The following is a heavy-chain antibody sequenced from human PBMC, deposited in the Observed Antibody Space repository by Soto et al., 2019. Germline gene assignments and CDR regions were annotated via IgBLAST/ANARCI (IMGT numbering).Heavy chain of an antibody. V-gene: IGHV1-69*13. CDR3: GGYCISTSCYPLYGMDV. J-gene: IGHJ6*02. CDR1: GGTFSSYA. Sequence: SVKVSCKASGGTFSSYAISWVRQAPGQGLEWMGGIIPIFGTANYAQKFQGRVTITADESTSTAYMELSSLRSEDTAVYYCGGYCISTSCYPLYGMDVWGQGTKVTVSS. D-gene: IGHD2-2*01. CDR2: IIPIFGTA.